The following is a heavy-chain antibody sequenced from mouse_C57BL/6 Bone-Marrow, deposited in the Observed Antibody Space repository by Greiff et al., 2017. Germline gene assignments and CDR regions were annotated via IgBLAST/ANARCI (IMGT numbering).Heavy chain of an antibody. CDR1: GYTFTSYW. J-gene: IGHJ3*01. CDR3: AAYGHDGGPWFAY. V-gene: IGHV1-74*01. D-gene: IGHD2-2*01. Sequence: VQLQQPGAELVKPGASVKVSCKASGYTFTSYWMHWVKQRPGQGLEWIGRIHPSDSDTNYNQKFKGKATLTVDKSSSTAYVQLSSLTSEDSAVYYCAAYGHDGGPWFAYWGQGTLVTVSA. CDR2: IHPSDSDT.